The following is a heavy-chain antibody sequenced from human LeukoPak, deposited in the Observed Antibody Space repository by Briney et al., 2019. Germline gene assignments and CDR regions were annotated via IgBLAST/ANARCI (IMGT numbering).Heavy chain of an antibody. J-gene: IGHJ4*02. V-gene: IGHV4-39*07. Sequence: SETLSLTCTVSGGSISSSSYYWGWIRQPPGKGLEWIGSIYYSGSTYYNPSLKSRVTISVDTSKNQFSLKLSSVTAADTAVYYCARFTGYSSGWYIDYWGQGTLVTVSS. CDR3: ARFTGYSSGWYIDY. CDR1: GGSISSSSYY. CDR2: IYYSGST. D-gene: IGHD6-19*01.